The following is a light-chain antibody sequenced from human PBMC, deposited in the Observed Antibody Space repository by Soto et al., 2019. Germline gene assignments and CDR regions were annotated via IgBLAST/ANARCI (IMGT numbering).Light chain of an antibody. J-gene: IGLJ2*01. Sequence: SYELTQPPSVSVSPGQTASITCSGDKLGDKYACWYQQKPGQSPVLVIYQDSKRPSGIPERFSGSKSGNTATLTISGTQAMDEADYYCQAWDGSTVVFGGGTQLTV. CDR2: QDS. CDR1: KLGDKY. CDR3: QAWDGSTVV. V-gene: IGLV3-1*01.